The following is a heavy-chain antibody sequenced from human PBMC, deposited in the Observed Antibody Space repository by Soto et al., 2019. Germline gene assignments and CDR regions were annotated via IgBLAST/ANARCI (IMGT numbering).Heavy chain of an antibody. J-gene: IGHJ4*02. CDR2: IRSNADGGTT. CDR1: GFPFANAW. D-gene: IGHD3-10*01. Sequence: EELLVESGGGLVGPGGSLRLSCATSGFPFANAWMNWVRQAPGMGLEWVGRIRSNADGGTTDYAGPVKGRFTISRDDSNHTLYLQMSSLKTEDTAVYFCTTPYYYGSGSYRIWGQGTLVTVSS. V-gene: IGHV3-15*01. CDR3: TTPYYYGSGSYRI.